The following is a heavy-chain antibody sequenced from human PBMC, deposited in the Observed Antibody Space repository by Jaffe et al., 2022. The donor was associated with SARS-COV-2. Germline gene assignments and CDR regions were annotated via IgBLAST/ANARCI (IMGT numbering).Heavy chain of an antibody. D-gene: IGHD6-13*01. CDR3: ARGTIAANDY. CDR2: ISSNGGST. CDR1: GFTFSSYA. Sequence: EVQLVESGGGLVQPGGSLRLSCAASGFTFSSYAMHWVRQAPGKGLEYVSAISSNGGSTYYANSVKGRFTISRDNSKNTLYLQMGSLRAEDMAVYYCARGTIAANDYWGQGTLVTVSS. V-gene: IGHV3-64*01. J-gene: IGHJ4*02.